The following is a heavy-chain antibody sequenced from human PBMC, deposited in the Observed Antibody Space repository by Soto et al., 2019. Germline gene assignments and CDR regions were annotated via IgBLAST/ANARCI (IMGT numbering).Heavy chain of an antibody. CDR2: IYYSGST. V-gene: IGHV4-31*03. J-gene: IGHJ5*02. CDR1: GGSISSGGYY. Sequence: QVQLQESGPGLVKPSQTLSLTCTVSGGSISSGGYYWSWIRQHPGKGLEWIGYIYYSGSTYYNPSLKSRVTISVDTSKNQFSLKLSSVTAADTAVYYCATTMEPHYSNYERGSWFDPWGQGTLVTVSS. D-gene: IGHD4-4*01. CDR3: ATTMEPHYSNYERGSWFDP.